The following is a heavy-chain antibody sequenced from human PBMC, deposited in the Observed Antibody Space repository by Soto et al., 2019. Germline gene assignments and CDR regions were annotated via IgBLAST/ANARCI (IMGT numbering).Heavy chain of an antibody. D-gene: IGHD4-17*01. CDR3: ARWDYGVYARFDY. J-gene: IGHJ4*02. V-gene: IGHV1-8*01. Sequence: QVQLVQSGAEVKKSGASVKVSCKASGYTFTSHDINWVRQATGQGLEWMGWMNPNSGNTGYAQKFKGRVTMTRNTXISTAYVELSSLRSADTAVYYCARWDYGVYARFDYWGQGTLVTVSS. CDR1: GYTFTSHD. CDR2: MNPNSGNT.